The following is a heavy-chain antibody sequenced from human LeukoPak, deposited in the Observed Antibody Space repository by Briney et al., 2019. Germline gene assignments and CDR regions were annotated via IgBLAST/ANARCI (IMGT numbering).Heavy chain of an antibody. Sequence: GGSLRLSCAASGFTFSSSAMAWVRLAPGKGREWVSSISGSGETIHHADSVKGRFPISRDNSKSTLSLQMNSLRAEDTAIYYCAKVVVSGNGDYFDFWGQGTLVTVAS. CDR1: GFTFSSSA. J-gene: IGHJ4*02. CDR3: AKVVVSGNGDYFDF. V-gene: IGHV3-23*01. CDR2: ISGSGETI. D-gene: IGHD2-8*01.